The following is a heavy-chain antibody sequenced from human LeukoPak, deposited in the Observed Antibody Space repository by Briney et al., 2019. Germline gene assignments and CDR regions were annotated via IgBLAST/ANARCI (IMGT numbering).Heavy chain of an antibody. CDR1: GYSFTSYW. CDR2: IYPGDSDT. D-gene: IGHD3-10*01. Sequence: GESLKISCKGSGYSFTSYWIGWVRQMPGKGLEWMGIIYPGDSDTRYSPSFQGQVTISADKSISTAYLQWSSLKASDTAMYYCARSNELLWFGELLGYSDYWGQGTLVTVSS. CDR3: ARSNELLWFGELLGYSDY. J-gene: IGHJ4*02. V-gene: IGHV5-51*01.